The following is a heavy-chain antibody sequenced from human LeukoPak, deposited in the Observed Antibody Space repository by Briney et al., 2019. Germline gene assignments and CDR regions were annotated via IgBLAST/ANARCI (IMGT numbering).Heavy chain of an antibody. V-gene: IGHV4-39*01. CDR3: ARSEDLSLYNY. CDR1: GGSISSSSYY. J-gene: IGHJ4*02. CDR2: IYYSGST. D-gene: IGHD3-16*02. Sequence: PSETLSLTCTVSGGSISSSSYYWGWIRQPPGKGLEWIGSIYYSGSTYYNPSLKSRVTISVDTSKNQFSLKLSSVTAADTAVYYCARSEDLSLYNYWGQGTLGTVSS.